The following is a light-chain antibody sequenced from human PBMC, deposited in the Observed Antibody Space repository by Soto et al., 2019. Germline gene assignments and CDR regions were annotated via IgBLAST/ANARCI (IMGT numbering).Light chain of an antibody. J-gene: IGKJ2*01. CDR2: EAS. CDR3: MQGTHWPPYT. Sequence: DVVMTQSPLSLPVPLGPPASISCRARRSLVYSGGNSYLSWYHQRPGQSPRRLVSEASNRDSGVPDKFSSSGSDTEFTLEISRVEAEDVGIYDCMQGTHWPPYTCGQGTKLEIK. V-gene: IGKV2-30*01. CDR1: RSLVYSGGNSY.